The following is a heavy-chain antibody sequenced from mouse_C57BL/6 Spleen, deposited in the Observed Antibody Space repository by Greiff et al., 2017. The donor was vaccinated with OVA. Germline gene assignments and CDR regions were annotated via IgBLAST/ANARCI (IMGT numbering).Heavy chain of an antibody. V-gene: IGHV1-15*01. J-gene: IGHJ3*01. Sequence: QVQLQQSGAELVRPGASVTLSCKASGYTFTDYEMHWVKQTPVHGLEWIGAIDPETGGTAYNQKFKGKAILTADKSSSTAYMELRSLTSEDSAVYYGTRGGDGYLAWFAYWGQGTLVTVSA. CDR3: TRGGDGYLAWFAY. CDR2: IDPETGGT. D-gene: IGHD2-3*01. CDR1: GYTFTDYE.